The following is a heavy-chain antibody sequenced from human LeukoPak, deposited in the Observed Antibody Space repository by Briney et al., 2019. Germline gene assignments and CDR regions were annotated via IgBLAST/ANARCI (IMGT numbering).Heavy chain of an antibody. CDR1: GFTFSSYG. Sequence: GGSLRLSCAASGFTFSSYGMHWVRQAPGKGLEWVSYISSSGSTIYYADSVKGRFTISRDNSKNTLYLQMNSLRAEDTAVYYCAKASGSYQSTPHAFDIWGQGTMVTVSS. J-gene: IGHJ3*02. CDR3: AKASGSYQSTPHAFDI. V-gene: IGHV3-48*01. D-gene: IGHD1-26*01. CDR2: ISSSGSTI.